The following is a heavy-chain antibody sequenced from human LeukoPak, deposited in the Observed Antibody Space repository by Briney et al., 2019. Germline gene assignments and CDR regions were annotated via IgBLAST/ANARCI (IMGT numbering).Heavy chain of an antibody. D-gene: IGHD1-1*01. V-gene: IGHV3-66*01. CDR2: IYSSGST. CDR1: GFTFSSYA. J-gene: IGHJ4*02. Sequence: GGSLRLSCAASGFTFSSYAMHWVRQAPGKGLEWVSVIYSSGSTYYADSVKGRFIISRDNSKNTLYLQMNSLRVEDTAVYYCARDSGIVTTGTVYWGQGTPVTVSS. CDR3: ARDSGIVTTGTVY.